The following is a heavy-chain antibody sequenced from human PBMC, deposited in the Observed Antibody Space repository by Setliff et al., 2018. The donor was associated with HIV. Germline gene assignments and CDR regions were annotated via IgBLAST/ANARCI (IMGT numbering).Heavy chain of an antibody. J-gene: IGHJ4*02. CDR3: ARQTWEYYDTLTGYYRSPKNFDS. CDR1: GDSISTDY. D-gene: IGHD3-9*01. Sequence: SETLSLTCTVSGDSISTDYWTWIRQPPGKGLEWIGYIYNSASTSYNPSLKSRVTISVDTSKNQFSLKLYSVTAADTAIYYCARQTWEYYDTLTGYYRSPKNFDSWGQGTLVTVSS. CDR2: IYNSAST. V-gene: IGHV4-59*08.